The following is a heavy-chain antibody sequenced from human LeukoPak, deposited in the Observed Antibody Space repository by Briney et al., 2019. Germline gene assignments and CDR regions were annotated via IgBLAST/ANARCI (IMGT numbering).Heavy chain of an antibody. Sequence: GGSLRLSCVASGFSLGDHGMSWVRQAPGKGLEWVANIKQDGSEKYYVDSVKGRFTISRDNAKNSLYLQMNSLRAEDTAVYYCARDSTIISSSWLNWFDPWGQGTLVTVSS. D-gene: IGHD6-13*01. J-gene: IGHJ5*02. CDR2: IKQDGSEK. CDR3: ARDSTIISSSWLNWFDP. CDR1: GFSLGDHG. V-gene: IGHV3-7*01.